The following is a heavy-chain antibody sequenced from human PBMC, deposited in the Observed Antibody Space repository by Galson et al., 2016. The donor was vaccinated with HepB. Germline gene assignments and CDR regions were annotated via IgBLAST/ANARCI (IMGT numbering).Heavy chain of an antibody. CDR1: GFIFSTYA. J-gene: IGHJ3*02. D-gene: IGHD3-10*01. CDR3: AKERGSRITMVRGVLDAFDI. V-gene: IGHV3-23*01. Sequence: SLRLSCAASGFIFSTYAMNWVRQAPGKGLEWVSSIRGSGGGIDNADYVKGRFTISRDNSKNTLYLQMSILRAEDTALYYCAKERGSRITMVRGVLDAFDIWGQGTMVTVSS. CDR2: IRGSGGGI.